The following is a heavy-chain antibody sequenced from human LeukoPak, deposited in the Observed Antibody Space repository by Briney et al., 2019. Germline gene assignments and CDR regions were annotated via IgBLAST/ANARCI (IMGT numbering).Heavy chain of an antibody. CDR3: ARGYDYVWGSYYFDY. CDR2: IKQDGSEK. CDR1: GFTFSSYW. D-gene: IGHD3-16*01. Sequence: PGGSLRLSCAASGFTFSSYWMSWVRQAPGKGLEWVANIKQDGSEKYYVDSVKGRITISRDNAKNSLYLQMNSLRAEDTAVYYCARGYDYVWGSYYFDYWGQGTLVTVSS. V-gene: IGHV3-7*01. J-gene: IGHJ4*02.